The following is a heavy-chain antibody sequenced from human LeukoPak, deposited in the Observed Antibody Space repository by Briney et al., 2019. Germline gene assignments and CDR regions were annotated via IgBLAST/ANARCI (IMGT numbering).Heavy chain of an antibody. V-gene: IGHV4-34*01. J-gene: IGHJ3*02. CDR2: INHSGST. CDR3: ARVPYYDILTGYLGAFDI. D-gene: IGHD3-9*01. Sequence: SETLSLTCAVYGGSFSGYYWSWIRQPPGKGLEWIGEINHSGSTNYNPSLKSRVTISVDTSKNQFSLKLSSVTAADTAVYYCARVPYYDILTGYLGAFDIWGQGTMVTVSS. CDR1: GGSFSGYY.